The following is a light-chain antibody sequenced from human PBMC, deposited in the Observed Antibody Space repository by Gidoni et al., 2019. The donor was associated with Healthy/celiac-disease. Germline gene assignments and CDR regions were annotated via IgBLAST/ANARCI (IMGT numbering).Light chain of an antibody. CDR1: SLRSYY. CDR3: HSRDSSGNHYV. V-gene: IGLV3-19*01. Sequence: SSELTQDPAVSGALGQTVRITCQGDSLRSYYASWYQQKPGQAPVLVIYGKNNRPSGIPDRFSGSSSGNTASLTITGAQAEDEADYYCHSRDSSGNHYVFGTGTKVTVL. CDR2: GKN. J-gene: IGLJ1*01.